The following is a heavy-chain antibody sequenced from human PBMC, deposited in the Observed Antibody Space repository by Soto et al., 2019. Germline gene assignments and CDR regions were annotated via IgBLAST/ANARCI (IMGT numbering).Heavy chain of an antibody. CDR2: INAGNGNT. J-gene: IGHJ6*02. Sequence: ASVKVSCKASGYTFTSYAMHWVRQAPGQRLEWMGWINAGNGNTKYSQKFQGRVTITRDTSASTAYMELSSLRSEDTAVYYCASGWDHQRGMGVWGQGTTVTVSS. CDR1: GYTFTSYA. D-gene: IGHD1-26*01. CDR3: ASGWDHQRGMGV. V-gene: IGHV1-3*01.